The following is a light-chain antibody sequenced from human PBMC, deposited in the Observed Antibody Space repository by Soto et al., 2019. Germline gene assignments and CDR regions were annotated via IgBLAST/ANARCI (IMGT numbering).Light chain of an antibody. CDR1: QDISNY. CDR2: DAS. CDR3: QQYDNLPSLT. J-gene: IGKJ4*01. V-gene: IGKV1-33*01. Sequence: DIQMTQSPSSLSASVGDRVTITCQASQDISNYLNWYQQKPGKAPKLLIYDASNLETGVPSRFSGSGTGTDFTFTISSLQPEVIATYYCQQYDNLPSLTFGGGPKVEIK.